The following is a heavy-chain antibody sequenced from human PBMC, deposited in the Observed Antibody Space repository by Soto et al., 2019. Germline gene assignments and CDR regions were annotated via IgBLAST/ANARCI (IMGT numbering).Heavy chain of an antibody. D-gene: IGHD3-10*02. J-gene: IGHJ5*02. CDR3: SIVRVAASALDP. CDR1: GFMFSSYG. V-gene: IGHV3-30*05. CDR2: MSCAGSDT. Sequence: QVQLVESGGGVVQPGRSLRLSWVGSGFMFSSYGMQWVRQTPGKGLEWVAFMSCAGSDTFYADSVKGRFTITRDNPKNTLFLHMRNLRAEDTAMYYCSIVRVAASALDPGGQGTLVTVSS.